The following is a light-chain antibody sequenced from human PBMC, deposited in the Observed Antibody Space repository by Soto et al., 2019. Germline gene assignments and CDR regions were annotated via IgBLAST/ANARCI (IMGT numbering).Light chain of an antibody. J-gene: IGKJ1*01. CDR1: QSISSW. Sequence: GDRVTITCRASQSISSWLAWYQQKPGKAPKFLIYDASNLESGVPSRFSGSGSGTEIPLTISSLQPDDSATYCCQQYSSYWTFGQGTKVDIK. V-gene: IGKV1-5*01. CDR2: DAS. CDR3: QQYSSYWT.